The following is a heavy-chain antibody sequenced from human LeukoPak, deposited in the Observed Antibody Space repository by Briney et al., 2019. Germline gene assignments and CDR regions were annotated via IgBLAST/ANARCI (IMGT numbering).Heavy chain of an antibody. V-gene: IGHV3-48*02. Sequence: GGSLRLSCAASGFTFSSYSMNWVRQAPGKGLEWVSQITSVSAIYYADSVKGRFTISRDNAKNSLSLQMNGLTDGDTAIYYCARGETRIVHWGQGTLVTVSS. J-gene: IGHJ1*01. D-gene: IGHD2-15*01. CDR1: GFTFSSYS. CDR3: ARGETRIVH. CDR2: ITSVSAI.